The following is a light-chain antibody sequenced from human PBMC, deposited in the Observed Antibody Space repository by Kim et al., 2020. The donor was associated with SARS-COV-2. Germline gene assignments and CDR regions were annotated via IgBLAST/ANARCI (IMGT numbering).Light chain of an antibody. J-gene: IGLJ3*02. CDR3: SSYTSSSTLV. CDR2: DVS. CDR1: SSDVGGYNY. V-gene: IGLV2-14*04. Sequence: GQSITISCTGTSSDVGGYNYVPWYQQHPGKAPKLIIYDVSKRPSGVSNRFSGSKSGNTASLTISGLQAEDEADYYCSSYTSSSTLVFGGGTQLTVL.